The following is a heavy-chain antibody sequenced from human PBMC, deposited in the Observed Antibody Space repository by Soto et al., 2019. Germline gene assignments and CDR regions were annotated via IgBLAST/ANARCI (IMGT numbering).Heavy chain of an antibody. CDR2: IYWDDDK. Sequence: QITLKESGPTLVRPTQTLTLTCTFSGFSLTTSGVGVGWIRQPPGKALEWLAVIYWDDDKRYSSSLKRRLTTTKDTSKNQVVLTMTNMDPVHTATYYCAHHPYYGLGSYSFDYWGQGTLVTVSS. CDR1: GFSLTTSGVG. J-gene: IGHJ4*02. CDR3: AHHPYYGLGSYSFDY. V-gene: IGHV2-5*02. D-gene: IGHD3-10*01.